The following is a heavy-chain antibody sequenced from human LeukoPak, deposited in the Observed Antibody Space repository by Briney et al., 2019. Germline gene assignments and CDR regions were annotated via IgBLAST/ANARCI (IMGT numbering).Heavy chain of an antibody. CDR2: MNPNSGNT. D-gene: IGHD2-2*01. Sequence: ASVKVSCKASGYTFTSYDINWVRQATGQGLEWMGWMNPNSGNTGYAQKFQGRVTMTRNTSISTAYMELSSLRSEDTAVYSCARVGIEYQLLTYYYYYGMDVWGQGTTVTVSS. CDR3: ARVGIEYQLLTYYYYYGMDV. V-gene: IGHV1-8*01. J-gene: IGHJ6*02. CDR1: GYTFTSYD.